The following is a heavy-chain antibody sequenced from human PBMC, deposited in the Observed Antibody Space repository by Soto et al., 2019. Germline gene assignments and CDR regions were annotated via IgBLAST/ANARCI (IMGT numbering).Heavy chain of an antibody. CDR3: VKDRVPGAYGHYYGMDV. CDR1: GFTFNNSG. Sequence: GGSLRLSXRVSGFTFNNSGMHWVRQAPGKGLEWMAVISYDGSDKYYADFVKGRVIISRDNSKNTLNLEMNSLRAEDTATYYCVKDRVPGAYGHYYGMDVWGQGTTVTVS. V-gene: IGHV3-30*18. D-gene: IGHD5-12*01. CDR2: ISYDGSDK. J-gene: IGHJ6*02.